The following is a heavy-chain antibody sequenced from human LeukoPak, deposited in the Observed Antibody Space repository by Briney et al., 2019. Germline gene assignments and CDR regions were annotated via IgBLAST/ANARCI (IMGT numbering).Heavy chain of an antibody. D-gene: IGHD6-13*01. CDR1: GDSVSSNSAA. CDR3: ARSNGSSWYGGSSGKFDY. CDR2: TYYRSKWYN. J-gene: IGHJ4*02. V-gene: IGHV6-1*01. Sequence: SQTLSLTCAISGDSVSSNSAAWNWIRQSPSRGLEWLGRTYYRSKWYNDYAVSVKSRITINPDTSKNQFSLQLNSVTPEDTAVYYCARSNGSSWYGGSSGKFDYWGQGTLVTVSS.